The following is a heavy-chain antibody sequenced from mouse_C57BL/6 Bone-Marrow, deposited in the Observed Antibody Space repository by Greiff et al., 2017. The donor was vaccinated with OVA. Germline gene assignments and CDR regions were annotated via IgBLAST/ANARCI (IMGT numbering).Heavy chain of an antibody. V-gene: IGHV6-6*01. J-gene: IGHJ3*01. CDR3: TRQGLGLLRFAY. D-gene: IGHD2-1*01. CDR1: GFTFSDAW. CDR2: IRNKANNHAT. Sequence: EVKLVESGGGLVQPGGSMKLSCAASGFTFSDAWMDWVRQSPEKGLEWVAEIRNKANNHATYYAESVKGRFTISRDDSKSSVYLQMNSLRAEDTGIYYCTRQGLGLLRFAYWGQGTLVTVSA.